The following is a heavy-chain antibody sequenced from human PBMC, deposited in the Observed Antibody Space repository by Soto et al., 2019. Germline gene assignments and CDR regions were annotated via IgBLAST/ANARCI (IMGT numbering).Heavy chain of an antibody. J-gene: IGHJ4*02. CDR3: ARAPVRRRYCCGGSCYSYYFDY. V-gene: IGHV4-34*01. Sequence: QVQLQQWGAGLLKPSETLSLTCAVYGGSFSGYYWSWIRPPPGKGLEWSGEINHSGSTNYNPSLKRRVTISVDTSKKQFSLMLSSVTAAVTAVYYCARAPVRRRYCCGGSCYSYYFDYWGQGTLVTVSS. CDR1: GGSFSGYY. D-gene: IGHD2-15*01. CDR2: INHSGST.